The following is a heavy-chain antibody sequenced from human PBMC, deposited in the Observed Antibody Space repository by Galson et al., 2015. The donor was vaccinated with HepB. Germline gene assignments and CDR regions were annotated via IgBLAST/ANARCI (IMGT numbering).Heavy chain of an antibody. CDR2: IKSKTDGGTT. V-gene: IGHV3-15*01. Sequence: SLRLSCAASGFTFSNAWMSWVRQAPGKGLEWVGRIKSKTDGGTTDYAAPVKGRFTISRDDSKNTLYLQMNSLKTEDTAVYYCTTSDIVLVGPYMDVWGKGTTVTVSS. CDR1: GFTFSNAW. CDR3: TTSDIVLVGPYMDV. J-gene: IGHJ6*03. D-gene: IGHD2-8*02.